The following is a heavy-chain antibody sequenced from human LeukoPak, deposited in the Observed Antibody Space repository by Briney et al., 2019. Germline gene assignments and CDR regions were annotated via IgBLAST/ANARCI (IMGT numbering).Heavy chain of an antibody. D-gene: IGHD3-16*01. Sequence: ASVKVSCKASGYTFTSYYMHWVRQAPGQGLEWRGIINPSGGSTSYAQKFQGRVTMTRDTSTSTVYMELSSLRSEDTAVYYCAVGGSNYYYYYYMDVWGKGTTVTVSS. CDR1: GYTFTSYY. V-gene: IGHV1-46*01. J-gene: IGHJ6*03. CDR2: INPSGGST. CDR3: AVGGSNYYYYYYMDV.